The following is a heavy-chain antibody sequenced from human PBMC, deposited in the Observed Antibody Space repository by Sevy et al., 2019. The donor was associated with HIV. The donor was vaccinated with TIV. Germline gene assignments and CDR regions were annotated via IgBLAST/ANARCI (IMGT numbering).Heavy chain of an antibody. J-gene: IGHJ1*01. CDR1: GFTFNNVW. CDR3: AAGGSLFEH. D-gene: IGHD3-16*01. Sequence: GGSLRLSCAASGFTFNNVWMSWVRQAPGKGLEWVAHIKSKSNGGTTDYAAPGRGRFTLSRDDSINTLNLQMNSLKTEDTAVYYCAAGGSLFEHWGQGTMVTVSS. CDR2: IKSKSNGGTT. V-gene: IGHV3-15*01.